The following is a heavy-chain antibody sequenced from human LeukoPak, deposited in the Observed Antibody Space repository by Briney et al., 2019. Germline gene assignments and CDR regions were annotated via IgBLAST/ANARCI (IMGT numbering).Heavy chain of an antibody. V-gene: IGHV3-30*03. Sequence: PGRSLRLSCAASGFTFSSYGMHWVRQAPGKGLEWVAVISYGGSNKYYADSVKGRFTISRDNSKNTLYLQMNSLRAEDTAVYYCASQGAYDSSGYSPDYWGQGTLVTVSS. CDR2: ISYGGSNK. CDR3: ASQGAYDSSGYSPDY. D-gene: IGHD3-22*01. J-gene: IGHJ4*02. CDR1: GFTFSSYG.